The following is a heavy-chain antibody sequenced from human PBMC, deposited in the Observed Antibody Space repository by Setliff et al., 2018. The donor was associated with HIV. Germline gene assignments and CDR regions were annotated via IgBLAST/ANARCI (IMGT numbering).Heavy chain of an antibody. D-gene: IGHD6-13*01. Sequence: SETLSLTCTVSGGSVSSTTYFWGWIRQAPGKGLQWIGSLYYSGSTYYNPPLKRLLTISVDTSKNQFSLLLSSVTATDTALYFCAAAEGQGPWYFFDNWGQGTQVTVSS. CDR1: GGSVSSTTYF. CDR3: AAAEGQGPWYFFDN. CDR2: LYYSGST. J-gene: IGHJ4*02. V-gene: IGHV4-39*01.